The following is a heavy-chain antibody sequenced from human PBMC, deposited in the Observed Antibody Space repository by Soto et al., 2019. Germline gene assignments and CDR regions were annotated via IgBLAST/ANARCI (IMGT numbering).Heavy chain of an antibody. J-gene: IGHJ4*02. V-gene: IGHV3-53*02. CDR2: IYSGGST. CDR3: ARDDGNTDY. Sequence: EVQLVESGGGLIQPGGSLRLSCAASGFTVSSNFEIWVRQAPGKGLECVSIIYSGGSTYYAGSVEGRFTISRDTSENMLYLHMNSLRAEDTAMDYCARDDGNTDYWGQGTLVTVSS. CDR1: GFTVSSNF.